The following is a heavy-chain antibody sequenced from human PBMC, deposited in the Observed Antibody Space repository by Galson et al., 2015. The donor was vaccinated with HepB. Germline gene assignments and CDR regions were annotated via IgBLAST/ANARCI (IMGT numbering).Heavy chain of an antibody. CDR2: ISYDGSNK. V-gene: IGHV3-30*03. D-gene: IGHD5-18*01. Sequence: SLRLLCAASGFTFSSYGMHWVRQAPGKGLEWVAVISYDGSNKYYADSVKGRFTISRDNSKNTLYLQMNSLRAEDTAVYYCARDGDTPLVPIDYWGQGTLVTVSS. J-gene: IGHJ4*02. CDR1: GFTFSSYG. CDR3: ARDGDTPLVPIDY.